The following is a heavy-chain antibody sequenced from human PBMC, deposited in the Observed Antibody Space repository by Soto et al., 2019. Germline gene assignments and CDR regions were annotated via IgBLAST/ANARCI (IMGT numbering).Heavy chain of an antibody. Sequence: QVHLVQSGAEVKKPGASVKVSCKTSGYTFTRYGISWVRQAPGQGLEWMGWISGYDGRTNFAQKVQDRVTMTTDTSTSTVYMELRSLSSDDTAVYYCARGGDVPYYYYGMDVW. CDR2: ISGYDGRT. D-gene: IGHD2-21*02. V-gene: IGHV1-18*01. CDR3: ARGGDVPYYYYGMDV. CDR1: GYTFTRYG. J-gene: IGHJ6*01.